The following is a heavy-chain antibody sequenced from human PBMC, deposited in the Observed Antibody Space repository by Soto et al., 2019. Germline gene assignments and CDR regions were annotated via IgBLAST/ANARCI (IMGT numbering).Heavy chain of an antibody. J-gene: IGHJ4*02. V-gene: IGHV4-30-2*01. CDR2: IYHSGST. D-gene: IGHD1-26*01. CDR3: ARARGSSKIFDY. CDR1: GGSISSGGYY. Sequence: SETLSLTCTVSGGSISSGGYYWSWIRQQPGKGLEWIGYIYHSGSTYYNPSLKSRVTISVDRSKNQFSLKLSSVTAADTAVYYCARARGSSKIFDYWGQGTLVTVSS.